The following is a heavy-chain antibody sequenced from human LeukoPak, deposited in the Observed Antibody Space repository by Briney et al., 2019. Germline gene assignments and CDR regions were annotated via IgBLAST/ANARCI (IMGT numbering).Heavy chain of an antibody. CDR1: GFTFTSYD. Sequence: ASVKVSCKASGFTFTSYDINWVRQATGQGLEWMGWMNPNSGNTGYTQKFQGRVTMTRNTSISTAYMELSSLRSEDTAVYYCARVKITMVRGVIIPGHYYYDGMDVCGQGTTVTVSS. V-gene: IGHV1-8*01. CDR2: MNPNSGNT. D-gene: IGHD3-10*01. J-gene: IGHJ6*02. CDR3: ARVKITMVRGVIIPGHYYYDGMDV.